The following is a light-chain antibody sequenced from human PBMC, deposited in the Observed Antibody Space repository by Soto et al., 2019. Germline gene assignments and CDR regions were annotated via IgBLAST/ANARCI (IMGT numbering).Light chain of an antibody. Sequence: EIVLTQSPATLSLSPGERATLSCRASQSVSSYLAWYRQKPGQAPRLLISDASNRASGIPARFSGSGSGTDFTLTISSLEPEDFALYYCQHRSNWPPTFGGGTKVEIK. CDR1: QSVSSY. J-gene: IGKJ4*01. CDR3: QHRSNWPPT. CDR2: DAS. V-gene: IGKV3-11*01.